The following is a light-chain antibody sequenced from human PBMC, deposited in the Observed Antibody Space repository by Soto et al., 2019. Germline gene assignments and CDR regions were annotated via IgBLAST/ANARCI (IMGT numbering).Light chain of an antibody. Sequence: IVLTQSPGTLSLFPGERASLTCRASQYVITYYVACDQQKSGQAPRLLIHATASRASGIPDRFSGRGSGTDFTLTINRLEPEDSAVYYCQPDGSLPPITFGQGTRLEIK. CDR1: QYVITYY. J-gene: IGKJ5*01. CDR3: QPDGSLPPIT. CDR2: ATA. V-gene: IGKV3-20*01.